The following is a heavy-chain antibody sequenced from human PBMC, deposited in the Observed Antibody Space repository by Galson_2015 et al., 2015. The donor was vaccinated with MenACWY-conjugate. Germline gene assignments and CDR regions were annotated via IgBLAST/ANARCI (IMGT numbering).Heavy chain of an antibody. CDR3: ARGGQEYSSSSHFDY. V-gene: IGHV5-10-1*01. Sequence: QSGAEVKKPGESLRISCKGSGYSFTSYWICWVRQMPGKGLEWMGRIDPSDSYTNYSPSFQGHVTISADKSISTAYLQWSSLKASDTAMYYCARGGQEYSSSSHFDYWGQGTLVTVSS. CDR2: IDPSDSYT. CDR1: GYSFTSYW. D-gene: IGHD6-6*01. J-gene: IGHJ4*02.